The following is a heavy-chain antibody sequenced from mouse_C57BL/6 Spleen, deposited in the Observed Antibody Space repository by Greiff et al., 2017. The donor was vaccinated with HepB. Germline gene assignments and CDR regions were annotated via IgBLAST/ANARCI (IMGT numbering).Heavy chain of an antibody. Sequence: VQLQQSGTVLARPGASVKMSCKTSGYTFTSYWMHWVKQRPGQGLEWIGAIYPGNSDTSYNQKFKGKAKLTAVTSASTAYMELSSLTNEDSAVYYCTISDYYGSSSGAMDYWGQGTSVTVSS. J-gene: IGHJ4*01. CDR3: TISDYYGSSSGAMDY. D-gene: IGHD1-1*01. V-gene: IGHV1-5*01. CDR2: IYPGNSDT. CDR1: GYTFTSYW.